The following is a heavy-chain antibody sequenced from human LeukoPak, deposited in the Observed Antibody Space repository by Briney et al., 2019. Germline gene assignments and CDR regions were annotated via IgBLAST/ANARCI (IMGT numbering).Heavy chain of an antibody. V-gene: IGHV5-51*01. CDR2: IYPGDSDT. CDR1: GYSFTSYW. Sequence: GESLKISCKGSGYSFTSYWIGWVRHMPVKGLEWMGIIYPGDSDTRYSPSFQGQVTISADKSISTAYPQWSSLTASDTAIYYCARATGHLGDYWGQGTLVTVSS. CDR3: ARATGHLGDY. D-gene: IGHD3-10*01. J-gene: IGHJ4*02.